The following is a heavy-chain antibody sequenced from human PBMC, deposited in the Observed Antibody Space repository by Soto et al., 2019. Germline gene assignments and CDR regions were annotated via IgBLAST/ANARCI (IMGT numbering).Heavy chain of an antibody. CDR2: INSDGSST. V-gene: IGHV3-74*01. CDR3: ARVWTIFGVVEDYFDY. D-gene: IGHD3-3*01. J-gene: IGHJ4*02. Sequence: GGSLRLSCAASGFTFSSYWMHWVRQAPGKGLVWVSRINSDGSSTSYADSVKGRFTISRDNAKSTLYLQMNSLRAEDTAVYYCARVWTIFGVVEDYFDYWGQGTLVTVSS. CDR1: GFTFSSYW.